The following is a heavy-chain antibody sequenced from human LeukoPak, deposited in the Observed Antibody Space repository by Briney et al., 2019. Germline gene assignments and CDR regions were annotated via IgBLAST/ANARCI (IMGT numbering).Heavy chain of an antibody. CDR1: GGTFSSYA. CDR2: IIPIFGTA. CDR3: AREINYYDSSGYIWGATRFDP. V-gene: IGHV1-69*05. D-gene: IGHD3-22*01. J-gene: IGHJ5*02. Sequence: SVKVSCKASGGTFSSYAISWVRQAPGQGLEWMGRIIPIFGTANYAQRFQGRVTITTDESTSTAYMELRSLRSEDTAVCYCAREINYYDSSGYIWGATRFDPWGQGTLVTVSS.